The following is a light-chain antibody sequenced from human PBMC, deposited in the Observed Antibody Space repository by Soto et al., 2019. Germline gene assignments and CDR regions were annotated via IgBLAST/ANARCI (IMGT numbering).Light chain of an antibody. CDR3: QQYGSTPVT. CDR1: QSVADN. Sequence: ENVLMQSPGTLSLSPGERATLSCRASQSVADNLAWFQQKPGQGPRLLIYGATSRATGVPDRFSGSGSGTDFTLTINRLEPEDFAVYYCQQYGSTPVTFGQGTKVDNK. J-gene: IGKJ1*01. CDR2: GAT. V-gene: IGKV3-20*01.